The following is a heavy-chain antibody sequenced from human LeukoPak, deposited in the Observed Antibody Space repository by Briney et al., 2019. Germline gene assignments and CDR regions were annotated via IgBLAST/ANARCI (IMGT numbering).Heavy chain of an antibody. CDR1: GDSVSSNSAA. Sequence: SQTLSLTCAISGDSVSSNSAAWNWIRQSPSRVLEWQGRTYYRSKWYNDYAVSVKSRITINPDTSKNQFPLQLNSVTPEDTAVYYCAREFNPDSSSWYGNWFDPWGQGTLVTVSS. D-gene: IGHD6-13*01. CDR3: AREFNPDSSSWYGNWFDP. J-gene: IGHJ5*02. CDR2: TYYRSKWYN. V-gene: IGHV6-1*01.